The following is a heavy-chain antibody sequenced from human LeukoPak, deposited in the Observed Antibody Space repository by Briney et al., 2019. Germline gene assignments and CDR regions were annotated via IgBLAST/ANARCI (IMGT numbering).Heavy chain of an antibody. CDR3: ARGLAVAGTGDAFDI. CDR2: MWYDESSK. J-gene: IGHJ3*02. CDR1: GFTFSSYA. D-gene: IGHD6-19*01. Sequence: PGTSLRLSCAASGFTFSSYAMHWVRQAPGKGLEWVAIMWYDESSKYYADSVKGRFTISRDNSKNTLYLQMNSLRAEDTAVYYCARGLAVAGTGDAFDIWGQGTMVTVSS. V-gene: IGHV3-33*08.